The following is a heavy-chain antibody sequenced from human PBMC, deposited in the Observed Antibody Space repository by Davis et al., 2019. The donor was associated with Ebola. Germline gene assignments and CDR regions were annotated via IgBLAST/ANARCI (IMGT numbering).Heavy chain of an antibody. CDR1: GFTFRNYA. V-gene: IGHV3-30*04. J-gene: IGHJ4*02. CDR2: VSHSERER. D-gene: IGHD3-3*01. CDR3: VRAVFHEVLDY. Sequence: PGGSLRLSCAASGFTFRNYAMHWVRQAPGKGLEWVAVVSHSERERFYADSVKGRFTISRDNSENTLYLQMSSLTVDDTAVYHCVRAVFHEVLDYWGQGTPVTVSS.